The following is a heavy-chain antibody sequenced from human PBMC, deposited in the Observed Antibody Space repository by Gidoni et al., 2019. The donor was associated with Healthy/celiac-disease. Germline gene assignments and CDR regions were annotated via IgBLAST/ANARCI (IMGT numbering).Heavy chain of an antibody. V-gene: IGHV4-39*07. CDR1: GGSISSSSYY. CDR2: IYYSGST. CDR3: ARDLGGYGDNWFDP. J-gene: IGHJ5*02. Sequence: QLQLQESGPGLVKPSETLSLTCTVSGGSISSSSYYWGWIRQPPGKGLEWIGSIYYSGSTYYNPSLKSRVTISVDTSKNQFSLKLSSVTAADTAVYYCARDLGGYGDNWFDPWGQGTLVTVSS. D-gene: IGHD4-17*01.